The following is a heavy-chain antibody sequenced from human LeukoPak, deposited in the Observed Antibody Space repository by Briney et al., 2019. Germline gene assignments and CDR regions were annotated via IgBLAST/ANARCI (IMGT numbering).Heavy chain of an antibody. CDR2: ISTYNGNT. Sequence: PRASLRVSCAASGYTFTSYGISWVRQAPGQGLEWMGLISTYNGNTNYAQTLQGRVTITRDTSTSTAYMELRSLRSDDTAVYYCARDGDRGGYIWGQGTLVTVSS. V-gene: IGHV1-18*01. J-gene: IGHJ4*02. D-gene: IGHD5-24*01. CDR1: GYTFTSYG. CDR3: ARDGDRGGYI.